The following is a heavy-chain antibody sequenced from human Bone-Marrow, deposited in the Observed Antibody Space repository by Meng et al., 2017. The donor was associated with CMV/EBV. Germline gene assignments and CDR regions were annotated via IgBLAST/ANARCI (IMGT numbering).Heavy chain of an antibody. CDR1: GFTFSSYA. CDR2: ISGSGGST. D-gene: IGHD6-6*01. J-gene: IGHJ4*02. CDR3: AKDLTPQLVPTYFDY. Sequence: GGSLRLSCAASGFTFSSYAMSWVRQAPGKGLEWVSAISGSGGSTYYADSVKGRFTISRDNSKNTLYLQMNSPRAEDTAVYYCAKDLTPQLVPTYFDYWGQGPLVTVYS. V-gene: IGHV3-23*01.